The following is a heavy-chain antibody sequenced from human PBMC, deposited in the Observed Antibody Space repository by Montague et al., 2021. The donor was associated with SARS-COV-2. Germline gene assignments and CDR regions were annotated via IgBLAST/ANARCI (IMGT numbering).Heavy chain of an antibody. D-gene: IGHD3-3*01. J-gene: IGHJ6*02. CDR2: IYYSGST. CDR1: GGSISSGGYY. V-gene: IGHV4-31*03. CDR3: ARVLSHRAIFGVVIINGMDV. Sequence: TLSLTCTVSGGSISSGGYYWSWIRQYPGKGLEWIGYIYYSGSTYYNPSLKSRVTISVDTSKNQFSLKLSSVTAADTAVYYCARVLSHRAIFGVVIINGMDVWGQGTTVTVSS.